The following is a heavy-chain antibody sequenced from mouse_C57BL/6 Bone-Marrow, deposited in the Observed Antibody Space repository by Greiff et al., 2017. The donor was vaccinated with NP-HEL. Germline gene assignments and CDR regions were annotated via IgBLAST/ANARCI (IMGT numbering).Heavy chain of an antibody. Sequence: QVQLKQSGAELVRPGASVTLSCKASGYTFTDYEMHWVKQTPVHGLEWIGAIDPETGGTAYNQKFKGKAILTADKSSSTAYMELRSLSSEDSAVYYCTREIITTVVASFDYWGQGTTLTVSS. D-gene: IGHD1-1*01. J-gene: IGHJ2*01. CDR3: TREIITTVVASFDY. CDR2: IDPETGGT. V-gene: IGHV1-15*01. CDR1: GYTFTDYE.